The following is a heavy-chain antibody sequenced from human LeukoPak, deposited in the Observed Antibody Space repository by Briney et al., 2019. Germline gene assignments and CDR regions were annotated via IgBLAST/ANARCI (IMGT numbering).Heavy chain of an antibody. CDR3: ARRPSGAVTGHYYFDY. V-gene: IGHV3-23*01. J-gene: IGHJ4*02. CDR1: GFTFSNYV. Sequence: GGSLRPSCAASGFTFSNYVMGWVRQAPGKGLEWVSIISGNSEGTNYADSVKGRFSISRDNSKNTLYLQMNSLRDEDTAVYYCARRPSGAVTGHYYFDYWGQGTLVTVSS. CDR2: ISGNSEGT. D-gene: IGHD2-21*02.